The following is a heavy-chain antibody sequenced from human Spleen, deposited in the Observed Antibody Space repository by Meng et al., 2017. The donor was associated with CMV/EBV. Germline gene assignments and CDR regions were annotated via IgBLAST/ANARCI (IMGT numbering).Heavy chain of an antibody. V-gene: IGHV1-2*02. CDR3: ARDRVEMATIMDNWFDP. J-gene: IGHJ5*02. CDR1: GYTFTDYY. CDR2: ISPNTGRT. Sequence: ASVKVSCKASGYTFTDYYMHWVRQAPGQGLEWMGWISPNTGRTNFAQKFQGRVTMTRDTSISTAYMELSRLRSDDTAVYYCARDRVEMATIMDNWFDPWGQGTLVTVSS. D-gene: IGHD5-24*01.